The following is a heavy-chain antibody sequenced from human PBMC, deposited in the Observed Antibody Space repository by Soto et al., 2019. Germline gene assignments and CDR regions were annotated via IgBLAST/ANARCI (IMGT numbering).Heavy chain of an antibody. D-gene: IGHD1-1*01. J-gene: IGHJ4*02. CDR1: GGSFSGYY. CDR2: INHSGST. V-gene: IGHV4-34*01. CDR3: ASTQPSTTRASDY. Sequence: SETLSLTCAVYGGSFSGYYWSWIRQPPGKGLEWIGEINHSGSTNYNPSLKSRVTISVDTSKNQFSLKLSSVTAADTAVYYCASTQPSTTRASDYWGQGTLVTSPQ.